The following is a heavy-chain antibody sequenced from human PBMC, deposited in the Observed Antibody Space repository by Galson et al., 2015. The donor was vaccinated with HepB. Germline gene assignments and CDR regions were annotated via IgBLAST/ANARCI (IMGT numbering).Heavy chain of an antibody. CDR3: ARGGFSAAAAMFDY. J-gene: IGHJ4*02. CDR1: GGTLSSYA. CDR2: IIPFFGTT. D-gene: IGHD2-2*01. V-gene: IGHV1-69*13. Sequence: SVKVSCKASGGTLSSYAISWVRQAPGQGLEWMGGIIPFFGTTNYAQKFQGRVTISADESTSTAYMELSSLRSEDTAVYYCARGGFSAAAAMFDYWGQGTLVTVSS.